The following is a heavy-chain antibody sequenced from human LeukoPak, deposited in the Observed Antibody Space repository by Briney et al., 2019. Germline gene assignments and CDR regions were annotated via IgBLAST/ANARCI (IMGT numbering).Heavy chain of an antibody. D-gene: IGHD4-17*01. CDR2: ISSNGGST. CDR3: ARDTAGLDY. CDR1: GFTFSSYA. Sequence: GGSLRLSCAASGFTFSSYAMHWVRQAPGKGLEYVSAISSNGGSTYYANSVKGRFTISRDNAKNSLYLEMNSLRAEDTAVYYCARDTAGLDYWGQGTLVTVSS. V-gene: IGHV3-64*04. J-gene: IGHJ4*02.